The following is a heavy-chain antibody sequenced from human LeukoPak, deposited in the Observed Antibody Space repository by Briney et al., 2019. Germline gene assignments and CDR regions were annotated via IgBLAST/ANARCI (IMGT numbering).Heavy chain of an antibody. J-gene: IGHJ4*02. CDR2: INHSGST. V-gene: IGHV4-34*01. CDR1: GGSFSGYY. D-gene: IGHD1-26*01. CDR3: ARGRGFEEGATYFDY. Sequence: SETLSLTCAVYGGSFSGYYWSWIRQPPGKGLEWIGEINHSGSTNYNPSLKSRVTISVDTSKSQFSLKLSSVTAADTAVYYCARGRGFEEGATYFDYWGQGTLVTVSS.